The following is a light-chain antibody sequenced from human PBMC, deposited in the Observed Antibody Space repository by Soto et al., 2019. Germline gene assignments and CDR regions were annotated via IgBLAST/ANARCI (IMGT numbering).Light chain of an antibody. Sequence: EIVLTQSPATLSLSPGERATLSCGASQTISSGYLAWYQQKPGLAPRLLIYDASTRATGNPDRFSGSGSGSAFALTISRLEPEDFAVYYCQQYDTSPRTFGQGTKLEIK. J-gene: IGKJ2*02. CDR1: QTISSGY. CDR3: QQYDTSPRT. V-gene: IGKV3D-20*01. CDR2: DAS.